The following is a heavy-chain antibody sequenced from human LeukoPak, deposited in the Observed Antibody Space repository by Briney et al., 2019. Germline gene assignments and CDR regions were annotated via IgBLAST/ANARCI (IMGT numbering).Heavy chain of an antibody. V-gene: IGHV3-66*01. D-gene: IGHD1-7*01. CDR1: GFTVSSNY. CDR2: IYSGGST. J-gene: IGHJ4*02. Sequence: GGSLRLSCAASGFTVSSNYMSWVRQAPGKGLEWVSVIYSGGSTYYADSVKGRFTISRDNSKNTLYHQMNSLRAEDTAVYYCARDQITGTTFPFDYWGQGTLVTVSS. CDR3: ARDQITGTTFPFDY.